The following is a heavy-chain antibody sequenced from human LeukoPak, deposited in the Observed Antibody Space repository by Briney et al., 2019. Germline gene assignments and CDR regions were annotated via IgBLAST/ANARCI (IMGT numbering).Heavy chain of an antibody. CDR3: ARDLDYGGGFDY. D-gene: IGHD4-23*01. J-gene: IGHJ4*02. CDR2: INPNSGGT. V-gene: IGHV1-2*06. Sequence: ASVKVSCKASGYTFTGYYMHWVRQAPGQGLEWMGRINPNSGGTNYAQKFQGRVTMTRDTSISTAYMELSRLRSDDTAVYYCARDLDYGGGFDYWGQGTLVTVSS. CDR1: GYTFTGYY.